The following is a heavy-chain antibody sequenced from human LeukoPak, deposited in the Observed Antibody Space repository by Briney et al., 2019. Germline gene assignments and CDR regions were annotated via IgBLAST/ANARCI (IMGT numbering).Heavy chain of an antibody. Sequence: PRGSLRLSCAASGFTFSSYAMSWVRQAPGKGLEWVSAISGSGGSTYYADSVKGRFTISRDNSKNTLYLQMNSLRAEDTAVYYCAKDSSGYSGLNGAFDIWGQGTMVTVSS. CDR1: GFTFSSYA. V-gene: IGHV3-23*01. CDR2: ISGSGGST. D-gene: IGHD5-12*01. CDR3: AKDSSGYSGLNGAFDI. J-gene: IGHJ3*02.